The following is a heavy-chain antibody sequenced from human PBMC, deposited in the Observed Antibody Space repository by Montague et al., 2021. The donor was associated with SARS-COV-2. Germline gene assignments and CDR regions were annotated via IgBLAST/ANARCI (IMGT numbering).Heavy chain of an antibody. CDR1: GFTFSSYP. CDR2: ISYDATTY. CDR3: ARDNVRGSPDYLDY. V-gene: IGHV3-30*04. J-gene: IGHJ4*03. D-gene: IGHD1-26*01. Sequence: SLRLSCAVSGFTFSSYPMHWVRQAPGKGLEWLAVISYDATTYYHADSVRGRFSISRDDSQSTLYLQMHSLRAEDTAIYYCARDNVRGSPDYLDYWGQGTTVTVS.